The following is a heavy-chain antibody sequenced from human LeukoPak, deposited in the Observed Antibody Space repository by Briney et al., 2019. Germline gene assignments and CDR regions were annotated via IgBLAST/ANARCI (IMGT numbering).Heavy chain of an antibody. V-gene: IGHV3-21*01. CDR1: GFTFSSYS. CDR3: APRIAAAGKAFDP. CDR2: ISSSSSYI. D-gene: IGHD6-13*01. J-gene: IGHJ5*02. Sequence: PGGSLRLSCAASGFTFSSYSMNWVRQAPGKGLECVSSISSSSSYIYYADSVKGRFTISRDNAKNSLYLQMNSLRAEDTAVYYCAPRIAAAGKAFDPWGQGTLVTVSS.